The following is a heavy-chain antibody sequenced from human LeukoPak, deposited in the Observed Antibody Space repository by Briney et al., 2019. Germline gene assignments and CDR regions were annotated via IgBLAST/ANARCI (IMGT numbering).Heavy chain of an antibody. J-gene: IGHJ4*02. D-gene: IGHD4-23*01. CDR1: GFTFSTYS. CDR2: ISSNNFTV. V-gene: IGHV3-48*04. CDR3: ARDLRTPSDTNIAIDY. Sequence: GGSLRLSCAASGFTFSTYSMNWVRQAPGKGLEWVSYISSNNFTVYYADSVKGRFTISRDNAKNTLYLQMNSLRGEDTAVYYCARDLRTPSDTNIAIDYWGQGALVTVSS.